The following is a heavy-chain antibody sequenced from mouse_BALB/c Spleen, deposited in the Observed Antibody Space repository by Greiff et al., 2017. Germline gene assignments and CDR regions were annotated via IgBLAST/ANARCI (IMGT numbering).Heavy chain of an antibody. V-gene: IGHV5-4*02. CDR2: ISDGGSYT. CDR3: ASSTMDYAMDY. CDR1: GFTFSDYY. Sequence: DVKLVESGGGLVKPGGSLKLSCAASGFTFSDYYMYWVRQTPEKRLEWVATISDGGSYTYYPDSVKGRFTISRDNAKNNLYLQMSSLKSEDTAMYYCASSTMDYAMDYWGQGTSVTVSS. J-gene: IGHJ4*01. D-gene: IGHD2-1*01.